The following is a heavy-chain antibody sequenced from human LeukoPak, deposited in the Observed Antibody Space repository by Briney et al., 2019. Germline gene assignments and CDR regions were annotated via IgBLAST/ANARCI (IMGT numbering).Heavy chain of an antibody. Sequence: PSETLSLTCTVSGGSISSYYWSWIRQPPGKGLEWIGYIYYSGSTNYNPSLKSRVTISVDTSKNQFSLKLSSVTAADTAVYYCARAIVGAMPGGAFDIWGQGTMVTVSS. CDR3: ARAIVGAMPGGAFDI. J-gene: IGHJ3*02. V-gene: IGHV4-59*08. D-gene: IGHD1-26*01. CDR1: GGSISSYY. CDR2: IYYSGST.